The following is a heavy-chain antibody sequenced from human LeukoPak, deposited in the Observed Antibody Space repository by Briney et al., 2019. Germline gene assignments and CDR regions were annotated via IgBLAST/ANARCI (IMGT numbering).Heavy chain of an antibody. Sequence: ASVKVSCKASGSTFTGYYMHWVRQAPGQGLEWMGRINPNSGGTNYAQKFQGRVTMTRDTSISTAYMELSRLRADDTAVYYCARARTYSSGWYPDYWGQGTLVTVSS. V-gene: IGHV1-2*06. J-gene: IGHJ4*02. CDR2: INPNSGGT. D-gene: IGHD6-19*01. CDR3: ARARTYSSGWYPDY. CDR1: GSTFTGYY.